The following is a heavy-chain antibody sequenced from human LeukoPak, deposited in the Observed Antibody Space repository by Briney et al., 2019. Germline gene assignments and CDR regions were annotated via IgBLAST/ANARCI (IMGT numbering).Heavy chain of an antibody. CDR2: IYSGGST. CDR1: EFSVGSNY. V-gene: IGHV3-66*02. J-gene: IGHJ2*01. Sequence: GGSLRLSCAASEFSVGSNYMTWVRQAPGKGLEWVSLIYSGGSTYYADSVQGRFTISRDNSKNTLYLQMNSLRAEDTALYYCARRWYFDLWGRGTLVTVSS. CDR3: ARRWYFDL.